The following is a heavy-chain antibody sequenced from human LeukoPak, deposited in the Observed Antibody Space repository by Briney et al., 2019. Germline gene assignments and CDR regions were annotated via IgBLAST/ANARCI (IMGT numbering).Heavy chain of an antibody. CDR3: ARWFCSSTSCYYFDY. J-gene: IGHJ4*02. V-gene: IGHV3-21*01. CDR1: GFTFSSYT. D-gene: IGHD2-2*01. Sequence: PGGSLRLSCAASGFTFSSYTMSWVRQAPGKGLEWVSSISNSSTYIYYADSVKGRFTISRDNVQNSLYLQMNSLRAEDTAVYYCARWFCSSTSCYYFDYWGQGTLVIVSS. CDR2: ISNSSTYI.